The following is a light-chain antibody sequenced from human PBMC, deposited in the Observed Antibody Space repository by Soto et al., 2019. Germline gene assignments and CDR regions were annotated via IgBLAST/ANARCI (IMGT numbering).Light chain of an antibody. Sequence: EIVLTQSPSTLSLSPGERATLSCRASQSFSNRLAWYHQKPGQAPRLLIFDPSNRATGVPARFSGSGSGIDFTLTISSLEPEDFAVYYCQQRGSWPFFPFGPGATVDVK. CDR2: DPS. CDR1: QSFSNR. J-gene: IGKJ3*01. V-gene: IGKV3-11*01. CDR3: QQRGSWPFFP.